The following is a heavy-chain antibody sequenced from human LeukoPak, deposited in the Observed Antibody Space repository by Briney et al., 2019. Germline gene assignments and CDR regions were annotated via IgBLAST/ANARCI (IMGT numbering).Heavy chain of an antibody. CDR1: GYTFTSYY. CDR2: INPSGGST. J-gene: IGHJ5*02. D-gene: IGHD3-10*01. CDR3: AREPSQPLWFGESINWFDP. V-gene: IGHV1-46*01. Sequence: GASVKVSCKASGYTFTSYYMHWVRQAPGQGLEWMGIINPSGGSTSYAQKFQGRVTMTRDMSTSTDYMELSSLRSDDTAVYYCAREPSQPLWFGESINWFDPWGQGTLVTVSS.